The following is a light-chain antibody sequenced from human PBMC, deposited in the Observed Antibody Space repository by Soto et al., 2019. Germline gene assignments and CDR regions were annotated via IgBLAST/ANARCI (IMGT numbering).Light chain of an antibody. J-gene: IGLJ1*01. Sequence: QSVLTQPPSVSGAPGQRVTISCTGSSSNIGAGYHVHWYQQLPGAAPKLLIFGDSNRPSGVPDRFSGSKSGTSASLAITGLQADDEADYYCCSFAGTGTQYVFGTGTKLTVL. CDR1: SSNIGAGYH. V-gene: IGLV1-40*01. CDR3: CSFAGTGTQYV. CDR2: GDS.